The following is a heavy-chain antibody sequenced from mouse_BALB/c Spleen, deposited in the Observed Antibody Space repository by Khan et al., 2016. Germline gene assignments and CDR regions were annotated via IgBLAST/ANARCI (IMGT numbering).Heavy chain of an antibody. J-gene: IGHJ1*01. CDR1: GDSITSGY. CDR2: ISYSDST. V-gene: IGHV3-8*02. Sequence: EVQLQESGPSLVKPSQTLTLTCSVTGDSITSGYWNWIRKFPGNKLVYMGYISYSDSTYYNPSLKSRISITRDTSKNHYYLQLNSVTTEDTATYYCASFHGNYRGYFDVWGAGTTVTVSS. D-gene: IGHD2-1*01. CDR3: ASFHGNYRGYFDV.